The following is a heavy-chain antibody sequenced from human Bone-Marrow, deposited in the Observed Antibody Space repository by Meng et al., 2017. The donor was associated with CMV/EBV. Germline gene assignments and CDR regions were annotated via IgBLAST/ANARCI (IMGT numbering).Heavy chain of an antibody. Sequence: SVKVSCKASGGTFSSYTISWVRQAPGQGLEWMGRIIPILGIANYAQKFQGRVTITADKSTSTAYMELSSLRSEDTAVYYCARYGGHDYRYYYYGMDVWGQGTTVTVSS. V-gene: IGHV1-69*02. CDR2: IIPILGIA. D-gene: IGHD4-11*01. CDR3: ARYGGHDYRYYYYGMDV. CDR1: GGTFSSYT. J-gene: IGHJ6*02.